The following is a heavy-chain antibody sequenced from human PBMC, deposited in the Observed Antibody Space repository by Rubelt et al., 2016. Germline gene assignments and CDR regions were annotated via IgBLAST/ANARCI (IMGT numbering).Heavy chain of an antibody. CDR2: FDAEDSKT. CDR1: GGTFSSYA. V-gene: IGHV1-69*14. CDR3: ATDITVAGTVDY. Sequence: QVQLVQSGAEVKKPGSSVKVSCKASGGTFSSYAISWVRQAPGQGLEWMGGFDAEDSKTIYAQKFQGRGTMTENTSTDTAYMELSSLRSEDTAVYYCATDITVAGTVDYWGQGTLVTVSS. D-gene: IGHD6-19*01. J-gene: IGHJ4*02.